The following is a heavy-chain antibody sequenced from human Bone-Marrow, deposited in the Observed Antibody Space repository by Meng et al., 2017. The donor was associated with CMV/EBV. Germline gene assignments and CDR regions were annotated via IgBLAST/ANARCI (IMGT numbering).Heavy chain of an antibody. CDR1: GGTFSSYA. J-gene: IGHJ5*02. D-gene: IGHD2-2*01. CDR2: IIPIFGTA. V-gene: IGHV1-69*05. CDR3: ARGSGYQLLSHEHNWFDP. Sequence: SVKVSCKASGGTFSSYAISWVRQAPGQGLEWMGGIIPIFGTANYAQKFQGRVTITTDESTSTAYMELSSLRSEDTAVYYRARGSGYQLLSHEHNWFDPWGQGTLVTVSS.